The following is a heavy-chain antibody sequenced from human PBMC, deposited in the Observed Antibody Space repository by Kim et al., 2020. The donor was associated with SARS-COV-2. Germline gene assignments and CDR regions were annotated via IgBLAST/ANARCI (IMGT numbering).Heavy chain of an antibody. CDR3: ARESVGATREFDY. CDR2: ISYDGSNK. Sequence: GGSLRLSCAASGFTFSSYAMHWVRQAPGKGLEWVAVISYDGSNKYYADSVKGRFTISRDNSKNTLYLQMNSLRAEDTAVYYCARESVGATREFDYWGQGT. D-gene: IGHD1-26*01. J-gene: IGHJ4*02. CDR1: GFTFSSYA. V-gene: IGHV3-30-3*01.